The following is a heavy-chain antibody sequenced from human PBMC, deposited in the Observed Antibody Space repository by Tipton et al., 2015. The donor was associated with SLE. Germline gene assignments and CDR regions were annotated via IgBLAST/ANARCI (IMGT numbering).Heavy chain of an antibody. J-gene: IGHJ2*01. CDR3: ARARVLQYQVPHDYWYFDL. Sequence: TPSLTCTVSGGSVSSSTDYWSWVRQPAGKGLEWIGRIYASGSTSYNPSLKSRVTISVDTSKNQFSLTLTSVTAADTAVYYCARARVLQYQVPHDYWYFDLWGRGTPVTVSS. CDR2: IYASGST. V-gene: IGHV4-61*02. D-gene: IGHD2-2*01. CDR1: GGSVSSSTDY.